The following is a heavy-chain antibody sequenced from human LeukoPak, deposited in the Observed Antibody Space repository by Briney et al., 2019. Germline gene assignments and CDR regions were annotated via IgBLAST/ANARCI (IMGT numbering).Heavy chain of an antibody. CDR2: IIPIFGTA. J-gene: IGHJ4*02. Sequence: SVKVSCKASGGTFSSYAISWVRQAPGQGLEWMGGIIPIFGTANYTQKFQGRVTITADESTSTAYMEPSSLRSEDTAVYYCARDYTYYYDSSGYWYWGQGTLVTVSP. CDR3: ARDYTYYYDSSGYWY. D-gene: IGHD3-22*01. V-gene: IGHV1-69*13. CDR1: GGTFSSYA.